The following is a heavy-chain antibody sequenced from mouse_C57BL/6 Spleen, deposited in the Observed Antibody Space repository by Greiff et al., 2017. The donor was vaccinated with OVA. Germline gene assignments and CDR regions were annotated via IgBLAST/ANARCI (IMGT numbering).Heavy chain of an antibody. CDR3: VTTAQATHYYAMDY. D-gene: IGHD3-2*02. CDR1: GFRFNTYA. Sequence: EVQLVESGGGLVQPKGSLKLSCAASGFRFNTYAMNWVRQAPGKGLEWVARIRSKSNNYATYYADSVKDRFTISRDDSESMLYLQMNNLKTEDTAMYYCVTTAQATHYYAMDYWGQGTSVTVSS. CDR2: IRSKSNNYAT. J-gene: IGHJ4*01. V-gene: IGHV10-1*01.